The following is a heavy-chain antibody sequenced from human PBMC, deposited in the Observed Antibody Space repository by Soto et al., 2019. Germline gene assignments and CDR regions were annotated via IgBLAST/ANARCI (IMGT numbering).Heavy chain of an antibody. D-gene: IGHD2-21*01. Sequence: QVQLLESGGGVVQPGRSLRLSCAASGFSLNNYGMHWVRQAPGKGLEWVAVISHDGNYKDYADSVKGRFTMSRDSSKNALYMQMDSLRAEDTAVYYCARDRNFVFDYWGQGTLVAVSS. J-gene: IGHJ4*02. CDR1: GFSLNNYG. CDR3: ARDRNFVFDY. CDR2: ISHDGNYK. V-gene: IGHV3-33*01.